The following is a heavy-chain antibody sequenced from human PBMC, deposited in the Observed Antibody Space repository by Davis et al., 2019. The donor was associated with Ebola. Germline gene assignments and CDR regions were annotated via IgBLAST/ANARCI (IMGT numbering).Heavy chain of an antibody. CDR3: ARDNYWKLDY. J-gene: IGHJ4*02. CDR2: MLHDGSEK. CDR1: GFTFDDYA. D-gene: IGHD4-11*01. Sequence: GESLKISCAASGFTFDDYAMHWVRQAPGKGLEWLANMLHDGSEKYSAGPVKGRFTISRDNARNSFYLQMNSLRVEDTAVYYCARDNYWKLDYWGQGILVTVSS. V-gene: IGHV3-7*01.